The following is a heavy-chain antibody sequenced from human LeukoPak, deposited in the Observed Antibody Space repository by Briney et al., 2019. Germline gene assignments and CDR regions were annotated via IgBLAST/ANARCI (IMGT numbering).Heavy chain of an antibody. Sequence: SETLSLTCTVSGGSISNYYWSWIRQPPGKGLEWIGYIYYSGSTSYNPSLKSRVTISIDTSKKQFSLKLSSVTAADTAVYYCASLAYYYGSGSYFDFDYWGQGTLVTVSS. CDR3: ASLAYYYGSGSYFDFDY. D-gene: IGHD3-10*01. CDR2: IYYSGST. J-gene: IGHJ4*02. CDR1: GGSISNYY. V-gene: IGHV4-59*12.